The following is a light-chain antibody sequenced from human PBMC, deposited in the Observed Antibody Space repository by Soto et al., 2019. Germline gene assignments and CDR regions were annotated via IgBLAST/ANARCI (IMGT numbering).Light chain of an antibody. Sequence: EIVMTQSPATLSLSPGERATLSCRASQSVSSSYLSWYQQKPGQAPRLLIYGASTRATGIPARFSGSGSGTDFTLTISSLQPEDFAVYYCQQGSNWYTFGQGTKLEIK. CDR1: QSVSSSY. CDR2: GAS. J-gene: IGKJ2*01. V-gene: IGKV3D-7*01. CDR3: QQGSNWYT.